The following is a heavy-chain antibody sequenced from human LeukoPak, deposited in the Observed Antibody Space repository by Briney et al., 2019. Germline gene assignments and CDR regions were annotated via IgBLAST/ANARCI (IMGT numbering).Heavy chain of an antibody. V-gene: IGHV1-8*01. J-gene: IGHJ4*02. D-gene: IGHD3-9*01. CDR1: GYTFTSYD. CDR2: MNPINGNT. Sequence: ASVKVSCKSSGYTFTSYDINWVRQATGQGLEWMGWMNPINGNTGYAQKFQVRVTMTRDTSISTAYMELSSLSSEDTAVYYCAGGLATTTWTIAMTGLDHWGPGTLVTVSS. CDR3: AGGLATTTWTIAMTGLDH.